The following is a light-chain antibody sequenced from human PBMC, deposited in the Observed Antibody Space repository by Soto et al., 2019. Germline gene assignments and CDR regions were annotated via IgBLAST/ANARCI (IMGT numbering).Light chain of an antibody. CDR1: QSVSRN. V-gene: IGKV3-15*01. J-gene: IGKJ5*01. CDR2: DAS. Sequence: VLTPSPATRPVYPSERATASCRASQSVSRNLARHQQKPGQAPRLLISDASTRASGIPARFSGSGSGTEFTLTISSLQTDDFAVYYCQQYSNWPPEITFGQGTRLEIK. CDR3: QQYSNWPPEIT.